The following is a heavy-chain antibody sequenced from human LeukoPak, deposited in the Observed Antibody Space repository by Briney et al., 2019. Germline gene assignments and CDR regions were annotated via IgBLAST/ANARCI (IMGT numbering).Heavy chain of an antibody. CDR3: ARDLRAGPYYYDDSGYSDY. V-gene: IGHV1-18*01. CDR2: ISAYNGNT. J-gene: IGHJ4*02. D-gene: IGHD3-22*01. Sequence: ASVKVSCKASGYTFTSYGISWVRQAPGQGLEWMGWISAYNGNTNYAQKFQGRVTMTRDTSTGTVYMELSSLRSEDTAVYYCARDLRAGPYYYDDSGYSDYWGQGTLVTVSS. CDR1: GYTFTSYG.